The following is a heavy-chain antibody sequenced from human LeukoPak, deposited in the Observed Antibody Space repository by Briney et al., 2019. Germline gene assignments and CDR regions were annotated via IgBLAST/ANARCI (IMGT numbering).Heavy chain of an antibody. V-gene: IGHV4-59*01. D-gene: IGHD2-15*01. CDR2: IYYSGST. Sequence: SETLSLTCTVSGGSISSYYWSWIRQPPGKGLEWIGYIYYSGSTNYNPSLKSRVTISVDTSKNQFSLKLSSVTAADTAVYYCARDSCSGGSCYFGVWFDPWGQGTLVTVSS. J-gene: IGHJ5*02. CDR1: GGSISSYY. CDR3: ARDSCSGGSCYFGVWFDP.